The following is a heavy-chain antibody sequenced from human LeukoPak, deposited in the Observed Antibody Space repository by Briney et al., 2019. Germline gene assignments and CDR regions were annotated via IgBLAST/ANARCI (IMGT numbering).Heavy chain of an antibody. J-gene: IGHJ5*02. CDR3: TKDPNGDYVGAFEP. Sequence: GGSLRLSCAASGFSFSSFAMTWVRQAPGKGLEWVSSITGGHYPTYNTDSVKGRFTISRDNSKNTLYLQMNSLRADDTAVYYCTKDPNGDYVGAFEPWGQGTLVSVSS. CDR2: ITGGHYPT. CDR1: GFSFSSFA. V-gene: IGHV3-23*01. D-gene: IGHD4-17*01.